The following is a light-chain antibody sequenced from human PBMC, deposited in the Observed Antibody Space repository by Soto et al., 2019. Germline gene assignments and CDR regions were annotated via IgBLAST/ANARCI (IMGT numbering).Light chain of an antibody. CDR1: SSDIGAYNY. J-gene: IGLJ2*01. Sequence: QSALTQPPSASGSPGQSVTISCTGTSSDIGAYNYVSWFQQHPGEAPKLRISEVNKRPSGVPNRFSGSKSGNTASLTVSGLQAEDEADYYCTSYGGRDNLIFGGGTNHTVL. V-gene: IGLV2-8*01. CDR2: EVN. CDR3: TSYGGRDNLI.